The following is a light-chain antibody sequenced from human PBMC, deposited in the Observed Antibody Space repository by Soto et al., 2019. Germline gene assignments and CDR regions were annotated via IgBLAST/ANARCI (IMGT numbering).Light chain of an antibody. CDR3: QQLNSYPLT. Sequence: DIQLTQSPSFVSASVGDRVTITCRASQGISSYLAWYQQKPGKAPKLLIYSASTLQSGVPSRFXGSGSGTXXXLTXSSLQPDDFATYXXQQLNSYPLTFGQGTRLEIK. J-gene: IGKJ5*01. CDR2: SAS. CDR1: QGISSY. V-gene: IGKV1-9*01.